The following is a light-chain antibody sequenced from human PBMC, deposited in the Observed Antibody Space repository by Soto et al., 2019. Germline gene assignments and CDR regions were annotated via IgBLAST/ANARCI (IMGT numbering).Light chain of an antibody. V-gene: IGKV1-39*01. CDR2: AAS. Sequence: DIQMNQSRSSLSASVGDRVTITCRASPSIDSYFNWYQQKPGKAPNLLIYAASSLQSGVPSRFSGSGTGTDFTLTSSSLQAGDFASYYRQQRYKTPPTFRHGNKLEIK. J-gene: IGKJ2*01. CDR1: PSIDSY. CDR3: QQRYKTPPT.